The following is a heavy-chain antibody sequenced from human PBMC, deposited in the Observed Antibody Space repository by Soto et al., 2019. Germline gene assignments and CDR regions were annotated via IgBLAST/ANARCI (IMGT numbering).Heavy chain of an antibody. V-gene: IGHV1-18*04. J-gene: IGHJ4*02. CDR1: GYTFTSYG. D-gene: IGHD3-3*01. Sequence: ASVKVSCKTSGYTFTSYGISWVRQAPGQGLEWMGWISTYNGNTNYAQKFQGRATMTTDTSTTTAYMELRSLKSDDTAVYYCARLLFLEWFDDYWGQGTLVAVSS. CDR3: ARLLFLEWFDDY. CDR2: ISTYNGNT.